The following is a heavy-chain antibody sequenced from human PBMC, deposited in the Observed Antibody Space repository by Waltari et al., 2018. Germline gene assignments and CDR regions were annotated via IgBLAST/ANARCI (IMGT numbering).Heavy chain of an antibody. Sequence: QVQLVQSGAEVKKPGASVKVSCKASGYTFTGYYMHWVRQAPGQGLEWMGGINPNSGGTNYAQKVQGRVTMTRDTSISTAYMELSRLRSDDTAVYYCARCGDYYYYYMDVWGKGTTVTISS. CDR1: GYTFTGYY. V-gene: IGHV1-2*02. CDR3: ARCGDYYYYYMDV. CDR2: INPNSGGT. J-gene: IGHJ6*03.